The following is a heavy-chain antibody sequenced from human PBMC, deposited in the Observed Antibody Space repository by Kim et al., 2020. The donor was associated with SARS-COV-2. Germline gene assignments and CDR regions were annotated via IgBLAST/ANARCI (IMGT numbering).Heavy chain of an antibody. Sequence: GGSLRLSCAASGFTFSSYSMNWVRQAPGKGLEWVSSISSSSSYIYYADSVKGRFTISRDNAKNSLYLQMNSPRAEDTAVYYCASPGPYCSSTSCYSYYYYGMDVWGQGTTVTVSS. J-gene: IGHJ6*02. CDR2: ISSSSSYI. CDR3: ASPGPYCSSTSCYSYYYYGMDV. D-gene: IGHD2-2*02. CDR1: GFTFSSYS. V-gene: IGHV3-21*01.